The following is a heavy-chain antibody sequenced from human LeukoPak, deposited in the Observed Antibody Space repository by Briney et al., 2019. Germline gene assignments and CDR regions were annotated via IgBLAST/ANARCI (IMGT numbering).Heavy chain of an antibody. CDR1: GYTFTSYD. J-gene: IGHJ6*02. V-gene: IGHV1-8*01. CDR3: ARGPLRYYYDSSGYYGGYYYYGMDV. D-gene: IGHD3-22*01. CDR2: MNPNSGTT. Sequence: ASVKVSCKASGYTFTSYDINWVRQATGQGLEWMGWMNPNSGTTGYAQEFQGRVTMTRNTSISTAYMELSSLRSEDTAVYYCARGPLRYYYDSSGYYGGYYYYGMDVWGQGTTVTVSS.